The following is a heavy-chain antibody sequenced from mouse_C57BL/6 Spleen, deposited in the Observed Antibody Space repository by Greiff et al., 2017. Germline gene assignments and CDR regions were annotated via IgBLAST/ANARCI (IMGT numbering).Heavy chain of an antibody. CDR2: INPSTGGT. Sequence: VQLQQSGPELVKPGASVKISCKASGYSFTGYYMNWVKQSPGKSLEWIGEINPSTGGTTYNQKFKAKATLTVDKSSSTSYMQLKRLTSEDSAVYYCGKYDYDVYYFDYWGQGTTLTVSS. CDR3: GKYDYDVYYFDY. D-gene: IGHD2-4*01. V-gene: IGHV1-42*01. J-gene: IGHJ2*01. CDR1: GYSFTGYY.